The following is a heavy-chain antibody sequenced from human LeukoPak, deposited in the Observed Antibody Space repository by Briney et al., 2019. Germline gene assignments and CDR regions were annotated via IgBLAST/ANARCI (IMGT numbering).Heavy chain of an antibody. Sequence: SETLSLTCTVSGGSISSYYWSWIRQPAGKGLEWIGRIYTSGSTNYNPSLKSRVTMSVDTSKNQFSLKLSSVTAADTAVYYCAISPGRTMIVVRDSYFDYWGQGTLVTVSS. CDR2: IYTSGST. CDR3: AISPGRTMIVVRDSYFDY. V-gene: IGHV4-4*07. CDR1: GGSISSYY. D-gene: IGHD3-22*01. J-gene: IGHJ4*02.